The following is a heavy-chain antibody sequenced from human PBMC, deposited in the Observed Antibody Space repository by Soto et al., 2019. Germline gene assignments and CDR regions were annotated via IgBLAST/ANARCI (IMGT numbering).Heavy chain of an antibody. J-gene: IGHJ4*02. D-gene: IGHD3-22*01. CDR3: ARQSYDSSGYYYEFDY. CDR1: GYSFTSYW. V-gene: IGHV5-10-1*01. Sequence: PGESLKISCKGSGYSFTSYWISWVRQMPGKGLEWMGRIDPSDSYTNYSPSFQGHVTISADKSISTAYLQWSSLKASDTAMYYCARQSYDSSGYYYEFDYWGQGTLVNLSS. CDR2: IDPSDSYT.